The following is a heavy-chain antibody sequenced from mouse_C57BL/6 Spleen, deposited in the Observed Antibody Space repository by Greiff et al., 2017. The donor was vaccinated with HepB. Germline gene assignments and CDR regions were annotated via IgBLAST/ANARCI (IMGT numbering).Heavy chain of an antibody. CDR3: ARKDEEGFAY. CDR2: INPGSGGT. CDR1: GYAFTNYL. J-gene: IGHJ3*01. Sequence: QVQLQQSGAELVRPGTSVKVSCKASGYAFTNYLIEWVKQRPGQGLEWIGVINPGSGGTNYNEKFKGKATLTADKSSSTAYMQLSSLTSEDSAVYFCARKDEEGFAYWGQGTLVTVSA. V-gene: IGHV1-54*01.